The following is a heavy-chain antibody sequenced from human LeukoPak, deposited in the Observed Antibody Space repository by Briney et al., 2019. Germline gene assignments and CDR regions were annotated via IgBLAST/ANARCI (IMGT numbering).Heavy chain of an antibody. CDR3: AGDYYGSGDY. J-gene: IGHJ4*02. Sequence: PGGCLRLSCAASGFTLSSYWMHWVRQASGKGLVWVSRINGDGRRTTYADSVKGRFTISRDNAKNTLYRQMNSLRAEDTAVYYCAGDYYGSGDYWGKGTLVT. D-gene: IGHD3-10*01. V-gene: IGHV3-74*03. CDR1: GFTLSSYW. CDR2: INGDGRRT.